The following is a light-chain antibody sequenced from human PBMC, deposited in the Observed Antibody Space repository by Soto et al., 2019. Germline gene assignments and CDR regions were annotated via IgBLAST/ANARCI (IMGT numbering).Light chain of an antibody. J-gene: IGKJ1*01. Sequence: EILLTQSPGTLALSPGERATLSCRASQSVSRSYLAWYQQKPGKAPSLLIHGISNRATGVPERFSGSGSGTDFTLTISRLEPEDFEVYYCQQYTAWPLTFGQGTKVDIK. CDR2: GIS. CDR3: QQYTAWPLT. CDR1: QSVSRSY. V-gene: IGKV3-20*01.